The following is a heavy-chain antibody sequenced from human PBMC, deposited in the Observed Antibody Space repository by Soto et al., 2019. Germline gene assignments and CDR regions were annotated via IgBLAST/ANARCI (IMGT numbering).Heavy chain of an antibody. J-gene: IGHJ3*02. D-gene: IGHD3-9*01. CDR2: ISWNSGYI. CDR1: GFTFDDYA. CDR3: AKDRDYDILTGVDAFDI. V-gene: IGHV3-9*01. Sequence: EVQLMESGGGLVQPGRSLRLSCAASGFTFDDYAMHWVRQVPGKGLEWVSGISWNSGYIGYADSVKGRFTISRDNAKNSLYLQMKSLRAEDTALYYCAKDRDYDILTGVDAFDIWGQGTMVTVSS.